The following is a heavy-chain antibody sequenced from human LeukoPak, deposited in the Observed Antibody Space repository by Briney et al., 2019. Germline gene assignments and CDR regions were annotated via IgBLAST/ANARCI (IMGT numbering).Heavy chain of an antibody. Sequence: GGSLRLSCAASGFTFSSYSMNWVRQAPGKGLEWVSSITSSSSNIIYYADSVKGRFTISRDNAKNSLFLQMNSLRAEDTAVYYCARDFAREFTIDYWGQGTLVTVSS. CDR3: ARDFAREFTIDY. CDR1: GFTFSSYS. V-gene: IGHV3-21*01. CDR2: ITSSSSNII. D-gene: IGHD3-10*01. J-gene: IGHJ4*02.